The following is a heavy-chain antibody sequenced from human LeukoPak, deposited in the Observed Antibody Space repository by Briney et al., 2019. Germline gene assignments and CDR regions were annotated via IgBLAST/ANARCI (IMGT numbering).Heavy chain of an antibody. Sequence: ASVKVSCKASGYTFTSYYMHWVRQAPGQGLEWMGIINPSGGSTSYAQKFQGRVTITADKSTSTAYMELSSLRSEDTAVYYCARGPGVLRFLEPQDYWGQGTLVTVSS. CDR1: GYTFTSYY. CDR2: INPSGGST. V-gene: IGHV1-46*01. D-gene: IGHD3-3*01. J-gene: IGHJ4*02. CDR3: ARGPGVLRFLEPQDY.